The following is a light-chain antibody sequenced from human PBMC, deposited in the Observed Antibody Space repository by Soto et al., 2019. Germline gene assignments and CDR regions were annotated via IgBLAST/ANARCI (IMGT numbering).Light chain of an antibody. Sequence: EIVMTQSPATLSVSPGERATLSCRASQSVSSNLAWYQQKPGQAPGLLIYGASTRATGIPARFSGTGSGTEFTLTISSLQSEDFAVYYCQQYNKWPRTFGQGTKLEIK. V-gene: IGKV3-15*01. J-gene: IGKJ2*01. CDR3: QQYNKWPRT. CDR1: QSVSSN. CDR2: GAS.